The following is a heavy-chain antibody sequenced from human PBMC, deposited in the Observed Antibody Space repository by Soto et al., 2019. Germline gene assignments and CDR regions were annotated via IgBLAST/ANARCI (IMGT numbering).Heavy chain of an antibody. CDR2: NHYSGST. CDR3: ATGYLTAGELFFAY. J-gene: IGHJ4*02. V-gene: IGHV4-31*03. Sequence: QVQLQESGPGLVKPSQTLSLTCTVSGVSSSSNYYCHWIRQHPGKDLEWIGYNHYSGSTFYNPSLKRRATISVHTSEIPVYLKLSSVTAADTVVYYCATGYLTAGELFFAYWGQGSLVTVSS. CDR1: GVSSSSNYY. D-gene: IGHD3-10*01.